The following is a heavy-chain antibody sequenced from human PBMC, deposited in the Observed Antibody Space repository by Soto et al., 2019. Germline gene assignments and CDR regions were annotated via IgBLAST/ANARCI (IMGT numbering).Heavy chain of an antibody. CDR2: IDPSDSYT. Sequence: GESLKISCKGSGYSFTSYWISWVRQMPGKGLEWMGRIDPSDSYTNYSPSFQGHVTISADKSISTAYLQWSSLTASDTAMYYCAAAEGGHPSFSWGQGTLVTVSS. J-gene: IGHJ5*02. D-gene: IGHD3-16*01. V-gene: IGHV5-10-1*01. CDR3: AAAEGGHPSFS. CDR1: GYSFTSYW.